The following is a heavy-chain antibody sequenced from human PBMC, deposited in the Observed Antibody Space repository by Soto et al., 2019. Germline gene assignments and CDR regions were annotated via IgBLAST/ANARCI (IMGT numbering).Heavy chain of an antibody. CDR2: INPNSGGT. D-gene: IGHD5-12*01. CDR3: ARDGYSGYDFVTFDY. Sequence: SVKVSCKASGYTFTGYYMHWVRQAPGQGLEWMGWINPNSGGTNYAQKFQGWVTMTRDTSISTAYMELSRLRSDDTAVYYCARDGYSGYDFVTFDYWGQGTLVTVSS. V-gene: IGHV1-2*04. CDR1: GYTFTGYY. J-gene: IGHJ4*02.